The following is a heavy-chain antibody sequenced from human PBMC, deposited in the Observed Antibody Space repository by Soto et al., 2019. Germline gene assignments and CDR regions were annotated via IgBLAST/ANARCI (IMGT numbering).Heavy chain of an antibody. CDR3: AKDAVATLDY. J-gene: IGHJ4*02. CDR1: GFTFSSYW. D-gene: IGHD2-15*01. CDR2: VNNDGSDT. V-gene: IGHV3-74*01. Sequence: GGSLRLSCAASGFTFSSYWIHWVRQVPGKGLVWVSRVNNDGSDTTYADSVKGRFTISRDNTKSTLFLQLNSLRAEDTAVYYCAKDAVATLDYWGQGTLVTVSS.